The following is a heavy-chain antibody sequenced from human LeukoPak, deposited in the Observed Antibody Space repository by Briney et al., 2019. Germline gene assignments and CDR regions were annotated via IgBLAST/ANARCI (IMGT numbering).Heavy chain of an antibody. CDR3: ARDWEATVSFLDY. J-gene: IGHJ4*02. D-gene: IGHD4-17*01. CDR2: ISSSSSYI. CDR1: GFTFSSYS. Sequence: GGSLRLSCAASGFTFSSYSMNWVRQAPGKGLEWVSSISSSSSYIYYTDSVKGRFTISRDNAKNSLYLQMNSLRAGDTAVYYCARDWEATVSFLDYWGQGTLVTVSS. V-gene: IGHV3-21*01.